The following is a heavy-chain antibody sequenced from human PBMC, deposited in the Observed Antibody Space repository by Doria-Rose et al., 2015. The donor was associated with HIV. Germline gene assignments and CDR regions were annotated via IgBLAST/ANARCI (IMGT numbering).Heavy chain of an antibody. Sequence: QVQLQESGPGLVRPSQTLSLTCTVSGDSISSGDSFWSWIRQPPGQGPEWIGYISSSGTTYYYPSLSGRLTISLDASKNQFSLNLNSVTPADTAVYYCARARNYGFPHFFDFWGQGTLVTVSS. D-gene: IGHD3-10*01. CDR1: GDSISSGDSF. CDR2: ISSSGTT. CDR3: ARARNYGFPHFFDF. V-gene: IGHV4-30-4*01. J-gene: IGHJ4*02.